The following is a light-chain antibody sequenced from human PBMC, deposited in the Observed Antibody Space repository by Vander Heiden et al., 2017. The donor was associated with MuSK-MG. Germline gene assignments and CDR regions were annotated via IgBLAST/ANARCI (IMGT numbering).Light chain of an antibody. V-gene: IGKV1-39*01. J-gene: IGKJ1*01. CDR1: QSISSY. CDR2: AAS. CDR3: QQSDSTPWT. Sequence: DIQMTQSPSSLSASVGDRVTITCRASQSISSYLNLYQQKPGKAPKRLIYAASSLQSGVPSRFSGSGSGTDFTLTISSLQPEDFATYYCQQSDSTPWTFGQGTKVEIK.